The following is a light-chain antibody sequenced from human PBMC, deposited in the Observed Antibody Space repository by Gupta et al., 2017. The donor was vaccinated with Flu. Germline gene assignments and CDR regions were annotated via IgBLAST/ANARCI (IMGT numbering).Light chain of an antibody. CDR3: QSYDSSLSGEV. CDR2: GNS. V-gene: IGLV1-40*01. Sequence: SVLTRQHPVSAAPGQRVTISCTGSSSNIGAGYDVHWYQQLPGTAPKLLIYGNSNRPSGVPDRFSGSKSGTSASLAITGLQAEDEADYYCQSYDSSLSGEVFGTGTKVTVL. CDR1: SSNIGAGYD. J-gene: IGLJ1*01.